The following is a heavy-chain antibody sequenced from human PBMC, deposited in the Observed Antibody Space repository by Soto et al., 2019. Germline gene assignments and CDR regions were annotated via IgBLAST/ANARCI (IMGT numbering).Heavy chain of an antibody. V-gene: IGHV3-33*01. CDR2: IWYDGSNK. Sequence: GGSLRLSCAASGFTFSSYGMHWVRQAPGKGLEWVAVIWYDGSNKYYADSVKGRFTISRDNSKHTLYRQINSLRAEDTAVYYCARAPYGDPHFDYWGQGTLVTVSS. CDR1: GFTFSSYG. D-gene: IGHD4-17*01. J-gene: IGHJ4*02. CDR3: ARAPYGDPHFDY.